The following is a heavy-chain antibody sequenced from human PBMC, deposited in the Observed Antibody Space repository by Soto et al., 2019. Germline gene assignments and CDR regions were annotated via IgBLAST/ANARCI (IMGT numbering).Heavy chain of an antibody. CDR3: TRGQHYADSGDY. CDR2: IKQDGSEK. V-gene: IGHV3-7*01. D-gene: IGHD4-17*01. J-gene: IGHJ4*02. CDR1: GFTFSIYW. Sequence: EVQLVESGGGLVQPGGSLRLSCAASGFTFSIYWMSWVRQAPGKGLEWVANIKQDGSEKYYVDSVKGRFTISRDNTKNSLYLQMNSLRADDTALYYCTRGQHYADSGDYWGQGTLVTVSS.